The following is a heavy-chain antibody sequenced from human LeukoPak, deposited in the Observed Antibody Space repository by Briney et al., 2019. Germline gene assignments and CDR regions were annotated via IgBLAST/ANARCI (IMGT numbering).Heavy chain of an antibody. Sequence: AGGSLRLSCAASGFTFSSYAMSCVRQAPGKGLEWVSAISGSGGSTYYADSVKGRFTIPRDNSKNRLDRQMNSLRAGDMAVFYFAKEILAYSSSWYDFDSWGQGTRVTVSS. J-gene: IGHJ4*02. V-gene: IGHV3-23*01. CDR2: ISGSGGST. D-gene: IGHD6-13*01. CDR3: AKEILAYSSSWYDFDS. CDR1: GFTFSSYA.